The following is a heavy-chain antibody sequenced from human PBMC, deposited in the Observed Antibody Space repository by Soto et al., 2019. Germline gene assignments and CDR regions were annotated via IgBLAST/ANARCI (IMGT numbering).Heavy chain of an antibody. J-gene: IGHJ4*02. D-gene: IGHD1-20*01. Sequence: EVQLVESGGGLVQPGGSLRLSCAASGFTFSSYAMHWVRQAPGKGLEYVSAISSNGGSTYYANSVKGRFTISRDNSKNTLYLQMGSLRAEDMAVYYCARGARYNWNPPYYFDYWGQGPLVTVSS. CDR2: ISSNGGST. CDR1: GFTFSSYA. V-gene: IGHV3-64*01. CDR3: ARGARYNWNPPYYFDY.